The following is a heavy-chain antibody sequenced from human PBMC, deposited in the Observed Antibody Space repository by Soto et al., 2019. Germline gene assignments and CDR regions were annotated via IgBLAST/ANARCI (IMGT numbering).Heavy chain of an antibody. Sequence: QVQLQQWGAGLLKASETLSLTCGVYGGSVSGYYWSWIRQPPGKGLEWIGEINHSRSTNYNPSLQSRVTMPVDTSKNQIYQKVSSVTAADTAGYYCARESWSHYYTGIKYALDIWGQGTMITVSS. CDR3: ARESWSHYYTGIKYALDI. V-gene: IGHV4-34*01. CDR2: INHSRST. D-gene: IGHD3-3*01. CDR1: GGSVSGYY. J-gene: IGHJ3*02.